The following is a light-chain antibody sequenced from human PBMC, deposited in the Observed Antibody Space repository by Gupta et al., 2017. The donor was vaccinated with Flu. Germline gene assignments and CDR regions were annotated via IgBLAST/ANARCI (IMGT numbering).Light chain of an antibody. CDR1: PNVIRY. CDR3: QQRSNGLT. V-gene: IGKV3-11*01. CDR2: DAS. Sequence: VLTQSAATLPLSPGEGATISCRASPNVIRYLDWYHQRPGQAPRLLSCDASDRAAGIPAKISGSGSGTDCTLTISIIDPEDFAVYYCQQRSNGLTLGGGTMVEIK. J-gene: IGKJ4*01.